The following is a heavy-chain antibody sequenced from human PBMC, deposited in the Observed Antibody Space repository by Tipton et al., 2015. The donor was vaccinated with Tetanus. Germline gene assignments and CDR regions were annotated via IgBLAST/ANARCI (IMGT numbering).Heavy chain of an antibody. J-gene: IGHJ6*02. V-gene: IGHV1-2*02. CDR3: ARDRGDYIYYGMDV. CDR1: GYTFTGYY. D-gene: IGHD3-22*01. Sequence: QLVQSGAEVKKPGESLKISCEASGYTFTGYYIYWVRQAPGQGLEWMGWIDPNSGGTVYAQKFQGRVTMTRDTPISTAYMELRSLRSDDTAVYYCARDRGDYIYYGMDVWGPGTTVTVS. CDR2: IDPNSGGT.